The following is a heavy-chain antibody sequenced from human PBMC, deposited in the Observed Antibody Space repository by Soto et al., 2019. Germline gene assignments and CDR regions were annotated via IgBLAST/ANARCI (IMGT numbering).Heavy chain of an antibody. Sequence: GGSLRLSCAASGFTFSSYAMSWVRQAPGKGLEWVSAISGSGGSTYYADSVKGRFTISRDNSKNTLYLQMNSLRAEDTAVYYCSPGRRSRYVMDVCGQGTTVTVSS. CDR3: SPGRRSRYVMDV. CDR2: ISGSGGST. CDR1: GFTFSSYA. V-gene: IGHV3-23*01. J-gene: IGHJ6*02.